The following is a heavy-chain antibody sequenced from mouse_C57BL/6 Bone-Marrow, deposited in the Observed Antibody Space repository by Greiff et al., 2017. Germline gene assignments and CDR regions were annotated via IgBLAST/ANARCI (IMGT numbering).Heavy chain of an antibody. CDR1: GFTFSDYG. V-gene: IGHV5-17*01. Sequence: EVQRVESGGGLVKPGGSLKLSCAASGFTFSDYGMHWVRQAPEQGLEWVAYISSGSSTIYYADTVKGRFTISRDNAKNTLCLQMTSLRYEDTAMYYGARPGGDYVEDAMDDWGQGTSVTVSS. D-gene: IGHD2-13*01. J-gene: IGHJ4*01. CDR2: ISSGSSTI. CDR3: ARPGGDYVEDAMDD.